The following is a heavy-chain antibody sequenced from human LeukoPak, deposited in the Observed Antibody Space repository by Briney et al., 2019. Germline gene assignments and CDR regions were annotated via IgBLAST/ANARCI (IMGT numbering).Heavy chain of an antibody. CDR2: ISSSGTTI. CDR3: ARGGYCSSSICYSLNAFDI. Sequence: GGSLSLSCAASGFTFSSYEMNWVRQAPGKGLEWVSYISSSGTTIYYADSVKGRFTISRDNAKNSLYLQMNSLRAEDTAVYYCARGGYCSSSICYSLNAFDIWGQGTMFTVSS. CDR1: GFTFSSYE. J-gene: IGHJ3*02. D-gene: IGHD2-2*01. V-gene: IGHV3-48*03.